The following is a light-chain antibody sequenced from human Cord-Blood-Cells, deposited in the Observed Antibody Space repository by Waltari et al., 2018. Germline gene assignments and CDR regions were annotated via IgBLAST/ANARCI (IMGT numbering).Light chain of an antibody. Sequence: QSPSFLSASVGDRVTITCRASQGISSYLAWYQQKPGKAPKLLIYAASTLQSGVPSRFSGSGSGTEFTLTISSLQPEDFATYYCQQLNSYLTFGPGTKVDIK. CDR2: AAS. CDR3: QQLNSYLT. CDR1: QGISSY. V-gene: IGKV1-9*01. J-gene: IGKJ3*01.